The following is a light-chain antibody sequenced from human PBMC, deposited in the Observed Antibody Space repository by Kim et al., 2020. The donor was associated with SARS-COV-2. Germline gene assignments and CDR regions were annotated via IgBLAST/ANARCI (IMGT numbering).Light chain of an antibody. CDR1: QLGNKY. CDR3: QAWASSTVV. Sequence: GYPGQPASTTCSGDQLGNKYASWYQQKPGQSPVLVIYQDTKRPSGIPERFSGPNSGNTATLTISGTQAMDEADYYCQAWASSTVVFGGGTQLTVL. V-gene: IGLV3-1*01. J-gene: IGLJ2*01. CDR2: QDT.